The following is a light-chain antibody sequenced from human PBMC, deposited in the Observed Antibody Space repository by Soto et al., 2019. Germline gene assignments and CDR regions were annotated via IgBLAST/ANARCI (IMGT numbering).Light chain of an antibody. CDR2: KAS. V-gene: IGKV1-5*03. J-gene: IGKJ1*01. CDR1: QSISSW. CDR3: QQYNSYWGT. Sequence: DIQMTQSPSTLSASVGDRVTITCRASQSISSWLAWYQQKPGKAPKLLIYKASSLESGVPSRFSGSGSGTEFTLTISSLQPDDVATYYCQQYNSYWGTFGQGTKVDIK.